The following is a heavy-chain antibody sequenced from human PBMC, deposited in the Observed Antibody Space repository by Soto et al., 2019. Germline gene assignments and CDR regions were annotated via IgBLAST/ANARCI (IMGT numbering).Heavy chain of an antibody. J-gene: IGHJ4*02. CDR1: GFSLSTSGVG. CDR2: IYWNDDK. CDR3: VHGEVAHGYNYFDY. V-gene: IGHV2-5*01. Sequence: GPTLVNPTQTLTLTCTFSGFSLSTSGVGVGWIRQPPGKALEWLALIYWNDDKRYSPSLKSRLTITKDTSKNQVVLTMTNMDPVDTATYRCVHGEVAHGYNYFDYWGQGTLVTVSS. D-gene: IGHD5-12*01.